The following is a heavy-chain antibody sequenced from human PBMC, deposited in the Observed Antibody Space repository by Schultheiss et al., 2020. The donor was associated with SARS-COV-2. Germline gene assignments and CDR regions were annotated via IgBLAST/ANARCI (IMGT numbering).Heavy chain of an antibody. J-gene: IGHJ5*02. V-gene: IGHV1-2*02. CDR2: INPNSGGT. CDR1: GYTFTGYY. Sequence: ASVKVSCKASGYTFTGYYMHWVRQAPGQGLEWMGWINPNSGGTNYAQKFQGRVTITADKSTSTAYMELSSLRSEDTAVYYCARGTPRDWFDPWGQGTLVTVSS. CDR3: ARGTPRDWFDP.